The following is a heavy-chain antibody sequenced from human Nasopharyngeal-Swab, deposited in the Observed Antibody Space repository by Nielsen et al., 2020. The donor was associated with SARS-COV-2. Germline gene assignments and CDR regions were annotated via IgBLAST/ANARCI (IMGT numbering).Heavy chain of an antibody. J-gene: IGHJ3*02. CDR3: EGIWSSNDAFDI. D-gene: IGHD2-15*01. CDR1: GFTFSSYE. CDR2: ISSSGNTL. Sequence: GESLKISCAASGFTFSSYEMNWVRQAPGKGLEWVSYISSSGNTLYYADSVQGRFTISRDNARNTVFLQMNSLREEDTAVYYCEGIWSSNDAFDIWGQGTMVTVS. V-gene: IGHV3-48*03.